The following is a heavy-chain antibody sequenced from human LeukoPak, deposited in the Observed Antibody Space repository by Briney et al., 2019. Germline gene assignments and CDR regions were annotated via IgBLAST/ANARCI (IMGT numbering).Heavy chain of an antibody. CDR1: GDTFINYA. Sequence: SVKVSCKASGDTFINYAVSWVRQAPGQGLEWMGGIIPIFGRTNYTQKFQGRVTITADDSMTTAYMELSSLRSEDTAMYYCATSGHYDSGGYFYYFDYWGQGALVTVSS. D-gene: IGHD3-22*01. CDR3: ATSGHYDSGGYFYYFDY. J-gene: IGHJ4*02. CDR2: IIPIFGRT. V-gene: IGHV1-69*13.